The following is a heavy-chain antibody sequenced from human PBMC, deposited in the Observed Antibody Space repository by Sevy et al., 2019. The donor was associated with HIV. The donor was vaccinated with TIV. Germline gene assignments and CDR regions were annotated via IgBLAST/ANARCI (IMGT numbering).Heavy chain of an antibody. CDR3: ARDGVATTPFDY. CDR2: IYHSGST. CDR1: GYSISSGYY. J-gene: IGHJ4*02. Sequence: SETLSLTCAVSGYSISSGYYWGWIRQPPGKGLEWIGSIYHSGSTYYNPSLKSRVTISVDTSKNQFSLKLSSVTAADTAVYYCARDGVATTPFDYWGQGTLVTVSS. D-gene: IGHD5-12*01. V-gene: IGHV4-38-2*02.